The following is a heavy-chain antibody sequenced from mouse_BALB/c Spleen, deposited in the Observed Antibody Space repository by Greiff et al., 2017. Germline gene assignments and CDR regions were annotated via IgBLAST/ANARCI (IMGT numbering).Heavy chain of an antibody. Sequence: LQQPGSELVRPGASVKLSCKASGYTFTSYWMHWVKQRHGQGLEWIGNIYPGSGSTNYDEKFKSKGTLTVDTSSSTAYMHLSSLTSEDSAVYYCTRYGNYFDYWGQGTTLTVSS. CDR2: IYPGSGST. V-gene: IGHV1S22*01. CDR1: GYTFTSYW. J-gene: IGHJ2*01. D-gene: IGHD2-1*01. CDR3: TRYGNYFDY.